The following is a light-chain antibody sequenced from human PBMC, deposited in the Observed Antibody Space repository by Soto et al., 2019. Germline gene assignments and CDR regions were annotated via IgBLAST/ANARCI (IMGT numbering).Light chain of an antibody. CDR2: AAS. Sequence: DIQMTQSPSSVSASVGDSVTITCRASQDISSDLAWYQHRPGKGPKFLIYAASTLQNGVTSRFSGSGSGTDFTLTISHLQPEDFATYFCQQASSFPLSFGGGTKVEMK. CDR3: QQASSFPLS. CDR1: QDISSD. V-gene: IGKV1-12*01. J-gene: IGKJ4*01.